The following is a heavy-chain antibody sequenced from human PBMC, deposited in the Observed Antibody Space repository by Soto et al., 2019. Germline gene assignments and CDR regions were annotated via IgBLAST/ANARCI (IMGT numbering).Heavy chain of an antibody. D-gene: IGHD3-3*01. Sequence: ASVKVPCKASGGTFSFSSYAISWVRQAPGQGLEWMGEIIPIFGTANYAQQFQGRVTITGDESTSTAYMELNNLRSEGTAVYYWARPDPTFGVVPPLYGMDVWGQGTTVTVSS. J-gene: IGHJ6*02. CDR3: ARPDPTFGVVPPLYGMDV. CDR1: GGTFSFSSYA. CDR2: IIPIFGTA. V-gene: IGHV1-69*13.